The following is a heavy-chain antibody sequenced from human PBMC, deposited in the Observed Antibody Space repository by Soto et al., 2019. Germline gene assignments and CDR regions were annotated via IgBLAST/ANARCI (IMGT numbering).Heavy chain of an antibody. CDR1: GGSFSGYY. D-gene: IGHD2-8*01. J-gene: IGHJ4*02. CDR2: INHSGST. Sequence: QVQLQQWGAGLLKPSETLSLTCAVYGGSFSGYYWSWIRQPPGKGLEWIGEINHSGSTNYNPSLKSRVNISVDTSKNQFSLKLSSVTAADTAVYDCARGLYCTNGVCYTGGFSRWGQGTLVTVSS. V-gene: IGHV4-34*01. CDR3: ARGLYCTNGVCYTGGFSR.